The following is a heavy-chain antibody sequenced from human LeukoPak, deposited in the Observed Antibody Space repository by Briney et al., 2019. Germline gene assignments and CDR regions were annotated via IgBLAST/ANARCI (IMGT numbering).Heavy chain of an antibody. V-gene: IGHV1-18*01. J-gene: IGHJ6*02. Sequence: ASVKVSCKASGYTFTSYGISWVRQAPGQGLEWMGWISAYNGNTNYAQKLQGRVTMTTDTSTSTAYMELRSLRSDDTAVYYCARDPYSSGCYGSGAVLRAEYYYYGMDVWGQGTTVTVSS. CDR3: ARDPYSSGCYGSGAVLRAEYYYYGMDV. CDR2: ISAYNGNT. D-gene: IGHD6-19*01. CDR1: GYTFTSYG.